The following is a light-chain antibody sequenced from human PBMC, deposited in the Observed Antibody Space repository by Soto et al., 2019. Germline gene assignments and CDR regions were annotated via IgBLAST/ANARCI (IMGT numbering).Light chain of an antibody. CDR2: DAS. Sequence: KVLSHSPGTLSLSPSERAALSFSASQSVSYYLARYQQKPGQAPRLLIYDASSRATGVPDRFSGSGSGTDFTLTISRLESEDFAVYYCQHCQPYGDSPPLPFGGGT. CDR1: QSVSYY. CDR3: QHCQPYGDSPPLP. J-gene: IGKJ4*01. V-gene: IGKV3-20*01.